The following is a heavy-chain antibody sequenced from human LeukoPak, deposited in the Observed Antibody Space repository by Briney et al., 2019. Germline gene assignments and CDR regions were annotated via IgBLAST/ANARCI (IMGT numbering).Heavy chain of an antibody. D-gene: IGHD1-14*01. CDR3: AKEYSVRNQFDH. Sequence: GGSLRLSCAASGFTFSTYGMNWVRQAPGKGLEWVSAISAGGGNTYYADSVKGRFTISRDNSKNTLFLEMNSLRAEDTAVYYCAKEYSVRNQFDHWGQGTLVAVSS. V-gene: IGHV3-23*01. J-gene: IGHJ4*02. CDR1: GFTFSTYG. CDR2: ISAGGGNT.